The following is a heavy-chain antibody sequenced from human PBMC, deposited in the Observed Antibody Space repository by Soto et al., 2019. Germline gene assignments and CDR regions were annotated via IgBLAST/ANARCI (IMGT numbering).Heavy chain of an antibody. CDR1: GFTFSSSS. D-gene: IGHD3-22*01. CDR3: TGGGVSSGPGY. Sequence: ESGGGLVQPGGSLRLSCAASGFTFSSSSMNRVRQAPGKGLEWVSFIDTLSSTMYYADSVRGRFTISRDNAKNSLYLQMNSLRAEDTAIYYCTGGGVSSGPGYWGQGTLVTVSS. V-gene: IGHV3-48*01. J-gene: IGHJ4*02. CDR2: IDTLSSTM.